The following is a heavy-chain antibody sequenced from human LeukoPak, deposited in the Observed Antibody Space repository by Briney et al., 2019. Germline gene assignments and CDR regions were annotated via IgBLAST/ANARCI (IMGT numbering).Heavy chain of an antibody. D-gene: IGHD6-13*01. J-gene: IGHJ4*02. V-gene: IGHV5-51*01. CDR3: ARPISSSWYNFDY. CDR2: IYPGDSDT. CDR1: GYTFTGYY. Sequence: KVSCEASGYTFTGYYMHWVRQMPGKGLEWLGIIYPGDSDTRYSPSFQGQVTISADKSISTAYLQWSSLKASDTAMYYCARPISSSWYNFDYWGQGTLVTVSS.